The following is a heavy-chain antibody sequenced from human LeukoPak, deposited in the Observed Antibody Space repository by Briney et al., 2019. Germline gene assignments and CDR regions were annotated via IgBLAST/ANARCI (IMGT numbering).Heavy chain of an antibody. V-gene: IGHV3-7*01. J-gene: IGHJ1*01. Sequence: GGSLRLSCAASGFTFSAYWMTWVRQAPGKGLEWVANIQENGNAKYYVDSVKGRFTISRDNAKNSLYLQMNSLRAEDTAVYYRAREGYNGWNKEHWGRGTLVTVSS. D-gene: IGHD5-24*01. CDR3: AREGYNGWNKEH. CDR2: IQENGNAK. CDR1: GFTFSAYW.